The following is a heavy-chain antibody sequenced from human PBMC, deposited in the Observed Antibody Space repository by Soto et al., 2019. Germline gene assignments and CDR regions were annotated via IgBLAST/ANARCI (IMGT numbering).Heavy chain of an antibody. Sequence: SVKVSCKASGGTFSGYAISWVPQAPGQGLEWMGGIIPIFGTANYAQKFQGRVTITADESTSTAYLELSSLRSEDTAVYYCARARYSSSAGGCAGGSDFDIWGQGTMVTVSS. J-gene: IGHJ3*02. CDR1: GGTFSGYA. CDR3: ARARYSSSAGGCAGGSDFDI. D-gene: IGHD6-6*01. CDR2: IIPIFGTA. V-gene: IGHV1-69*13.